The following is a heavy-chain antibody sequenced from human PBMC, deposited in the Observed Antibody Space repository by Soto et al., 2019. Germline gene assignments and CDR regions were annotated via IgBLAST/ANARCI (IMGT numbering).Heavy chain of an antibody. Sequence: SETLSLTCSVSGAVLNGGNYYWNWIRQVPGKGLEWIGHIYVTGAVDYNPSLRDRITISQDTSERQFSLNLRLVTAADTAVYYCARLRIATNNYKWFDPWGQSNLVTVSS. CDR1: GAVLNGGNYY. V-gene: IGHV4-31*03. J-gene: IGHJ5*02. D-gene: IGHD2-21*01. CDR3: ARLRIATNNYKWFDP. CDR2: IYVTGAV.